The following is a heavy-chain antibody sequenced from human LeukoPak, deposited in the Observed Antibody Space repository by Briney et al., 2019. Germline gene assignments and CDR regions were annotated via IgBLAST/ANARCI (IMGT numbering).Heavy chain of an antibody. D-gene: IGHD2-15*01. Sequence: GASVKVSCKASGYTFTSYAMNWVRQAPGQGLEWMGWINTNTGNPTYAQGFTGRFVFSLDTSVSTAYLQISSLKAEDTAVYYCARVGYCSGGSCYPDWFDPWGQGTLVTVPS. CDR3: ARVGYCSGGSCYPDWFDP. V-gene: IGHV7-4-1*02. J-gene: IGHJ5*02. CDR1: GYTFTSYA. CDR2: INTNTGNP.